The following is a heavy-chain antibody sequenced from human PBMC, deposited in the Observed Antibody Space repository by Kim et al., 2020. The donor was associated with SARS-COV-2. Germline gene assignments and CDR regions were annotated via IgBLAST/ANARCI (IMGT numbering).Heavy chain of an antibody. V-gene: IGHV4-59*01. D-gene: IGHD3-22*01. CDR2: IYYSGST. J-gene: IGHJ4*02. Sequence: SETLSLTCTVSGGSISSYYWSWIRQPPGKGLEWIGYIYYSGSTNYNPSLKSRVTISVDTSKNQFSLKLSSVTAADTAVYYCARSEYYDSSGYYYESAGGFDYWGQGTLVTVSS. CDR1: GGSISSYY. CDR3: ARSEYYDSSGYYYESAGGFDY.